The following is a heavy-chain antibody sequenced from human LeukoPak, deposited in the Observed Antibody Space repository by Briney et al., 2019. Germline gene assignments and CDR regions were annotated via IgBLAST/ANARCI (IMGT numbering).Heavy chain of an antibody. CDR2: INHSGST. CDR1: GGSFSGYY. V-gene: IGHV4-34*01. CDR3: ARGPKRAWFDP. Sequence: SETLSLTCAVYGGSFSGYYWSWIRQPPGKGLGWIGEINHSGSTNYNPSLKSRVTISVDTSKNQFSLKLSSVTAADTAVYYCARGPKRAWFDPWGQGTLVTVSS. J-gene: IGHJ5*02.